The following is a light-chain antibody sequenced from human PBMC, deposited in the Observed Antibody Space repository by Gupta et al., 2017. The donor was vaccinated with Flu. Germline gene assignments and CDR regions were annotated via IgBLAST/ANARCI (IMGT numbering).Light chain of an antibody. CDR2: AAS. J-gene: IGKJ1*01. Sequence: AIRMTQSPSSFSASTGDRVTITCRASQGISSYLAWYPQKPGKAPKLLIYAASTLQSGVPSRFSGSGYGTDFTLTISCLQSEDFANYYCQQYYSYPWTFGQGTKVEIK. V-gene: IGKV1-8*01. CDR3: QQYYSYPWT. CDR1: QGISSY.